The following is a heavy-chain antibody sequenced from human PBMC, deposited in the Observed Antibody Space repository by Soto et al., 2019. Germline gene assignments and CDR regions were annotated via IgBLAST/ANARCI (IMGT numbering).Heavy chain of an antibody. J-gene: IGHJ6*02. CDR2: IWYEGENK. Sequence: QEQLVESGGGVVQPGRSLRLSCVASGFTFSNYGIHWVRQAPGKGLEWVAIIWYEGENKYYSDNVKGRFTISRDNSRSTVSLQMTSLRVDDTAVYYCARASSTLYAMAVWGQGTTVTVSS. D-gene: IGHD2-8*01. V-gene: IGHV3-33*01. CDR1: GFTFSNYG. CDR3: ARASSTLYAMAV.